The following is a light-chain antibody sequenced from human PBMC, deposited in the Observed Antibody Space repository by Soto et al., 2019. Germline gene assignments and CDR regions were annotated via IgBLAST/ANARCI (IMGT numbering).Light chain of an antibody. CDR3: SSYTPSSTVV. V-gene: IGLV2-14*01. Sequence: QSALTQPASVSGSPGQSITISCTGTSSDFGAYDYVSWYQQHPGKAPKLIIYEVSNRPSGVSNRFSGSKSGNTASLTISRLQAEDEADYYCSSYTPSSTVVFGGGTKLTVL. CDR2: EVS. J-gene: IGLJ2*01. CDR1: SSDFGAYDY.